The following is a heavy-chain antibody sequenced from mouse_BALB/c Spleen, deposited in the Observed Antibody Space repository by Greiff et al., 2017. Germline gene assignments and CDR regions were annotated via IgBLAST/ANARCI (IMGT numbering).Heavy chain of an antibody. D-gene: IGHD1-2*01. CDR2: IYPGDGDT. CDR3: ARGYGYPYYFDY. V-gene: IGHV1-80*01. Sequence: VKLMESGAELVRPGSSVKISCKASGYAFSSYWMNWVKQRPGQGLEWIGQIYPGDGDTNYNGKFKGKATLTADKSSSTAYMQLSSLTSEDSAVYFCARGYGYPYYFDYWGQGTTLTVSS. J-gene: IGHJ2*01. CDR1: GYAFSSYW.